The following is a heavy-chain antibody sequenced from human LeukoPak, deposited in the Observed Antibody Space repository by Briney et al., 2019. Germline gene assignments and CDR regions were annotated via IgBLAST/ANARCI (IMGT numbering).Heavy chain of an antibody. CDR3: ARPPSYSSGWSSFDY. CDR1: GGSISSSSYY. V-gene: IGHV4-39*01. Sequence: PSETLSLTCTVSGGSISSSSYYWGWIRQPPGKGLEWIGSIYYSGSTYYNPSLKSRVTISVDTSQNQFSLKLSSVTAADTAVYYCARPPSYSSGWSSFDYWGQGTLVTVSS. D-gene: IGHD6-19*01. CDR2: IYYSGST. J-gene: IGHJ4*02.